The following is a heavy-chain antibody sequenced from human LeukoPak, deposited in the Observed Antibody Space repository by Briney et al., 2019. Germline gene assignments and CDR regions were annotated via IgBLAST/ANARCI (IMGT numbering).Heavy chain of an antibody. CDR1: GFTFSSYA. D-gene: IGHD2-21*01. V-gene: IGHV3-23*01. J-gene: IGHJ4*02. CDR2: ISGSGGST. CDR3: ARNLQGPICY. Sequence: PGGSLRLSCAASGFTFSSYAMSWVRQAPGKGLEWVSAISGSGGSTYYADSVKGRFTISRDNAKNSLYLQMNSLRAEDTAVYYCARNLQGPICYWGQGTLVTVPS.